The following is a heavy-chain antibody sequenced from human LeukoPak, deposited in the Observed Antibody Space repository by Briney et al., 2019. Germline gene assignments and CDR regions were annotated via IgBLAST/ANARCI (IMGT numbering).Heavy chain of an antibody. Sequence: SETLSLTCTVSGGSISSYYWSWIRQPAGKGLEWIGRIYTSGSTNYNPSLKSRVTMSVDTSKNQFSLKLSSVTAADTAVYYCARDYQPDSILEWFDIRGQGTMVTVSS. CDR2: IYTSGST. D-gene: IGHD3-3*01. V-gene: IGHV4-4*07. CDR3: ARDYQPDSILEWFDI. J-gene: IGHJ3*02. CDR1: GGSISSYY.